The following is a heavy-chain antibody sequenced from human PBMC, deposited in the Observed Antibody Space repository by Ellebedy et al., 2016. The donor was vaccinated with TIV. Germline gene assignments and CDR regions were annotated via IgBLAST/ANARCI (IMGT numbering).Heavy chain of an antibody. D-gene: IGHD4-17*01. J-gene: IGHJ4*02. V-gene: IGHV4-39*07. Sequence: SETLSLXXTVSGDSITSNSYYWAWLRQPPGQGLEWLGSMYYSGSTSYNPSLKSRVTISVDTSKNQFSLKLSSVTAADTAVYYCARGVGLTTVGDYWGQGTLVTVSS. CDR2: MYYSGST. CDR1: GDSITSNSYY. CDR3: ARGVGLTTVGDY.